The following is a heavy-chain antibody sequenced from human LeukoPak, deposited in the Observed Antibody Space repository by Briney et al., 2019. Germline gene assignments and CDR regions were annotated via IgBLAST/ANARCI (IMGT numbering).Heavy chain of an antibody. CDR2: LYTSGST. CDR1: GGSTSSYY. J-gene: IGHJ3*02. D-gene: IGHD3-10*01. Sequence: SETLSLTCTVSGGSTSSYYWSWIRQPAGKGLEWIGRLYTSGSTNYNPSLTSRVTISVDTSKNQFSLKLSSVTAADTAVYYCARDYYGSGSYHSCAFDIWGQGTMVTVSS. V-gene: IGHV4-4*07. CDR3: ARDYYGSGSYHSCAFDI.